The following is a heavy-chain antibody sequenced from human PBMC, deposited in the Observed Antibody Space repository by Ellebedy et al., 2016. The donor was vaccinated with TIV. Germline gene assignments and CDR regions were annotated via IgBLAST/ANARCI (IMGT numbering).Heavy chain of an antibody. CDR3: ARWVALVPSRFHAMDV. CDR1: GGTFSSYT. J-gene: IGHJ6*02. Sequence: AASVKVSCKASGGTFSSYTVNWVRQAPGQGLEWMGAIIPIFGTTRYTQEFQGTVTINADESTSTAYMELSSLRSEDTAVYYCARWVALVPSRFHAMDVWGQGTTVTVSS. CDR2: IIPIFGTT. D-gene: IGHD3-10*01. V-gene: IGHV1-69*13.